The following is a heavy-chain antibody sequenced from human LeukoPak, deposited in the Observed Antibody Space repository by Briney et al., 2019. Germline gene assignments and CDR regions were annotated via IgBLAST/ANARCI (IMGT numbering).Heavy chain of an antibody. J-gene: IGHJ3*02. CDR1: GFTFSSYS. CDR2: ITRSSSYI. D-gene: IGHD1-7*01. CDR3: ASGWNMGITGTTGAFDI. V-gene: IGHV3-21*06. Sequence: GGSLRLSCAASGFTFSSYSMNWVRQAPGKGLEWVSSITRSSSYIYYADSVKGRVTISRDNAKNSLFLQMNSLRDEDTAVYYCASGWNMGITGTTGAFDIWGQGTTVTVSS.